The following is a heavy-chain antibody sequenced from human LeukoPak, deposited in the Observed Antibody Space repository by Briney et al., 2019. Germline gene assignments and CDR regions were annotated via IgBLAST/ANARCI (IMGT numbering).Heavy chain of an antibody. CDR2: INGRGVST. V-gene: IGHV3-23*01. D-gene: IGHD6-13*01. Sequence: GGSLRLSCIASGFTFGTFAMSWVRQGPGKGLEWVSCINGRGVSTYYTDSVKGRFTISRDNSKNTLYLQLSSLRAEDTAVYYCAKSTGYSTTGRDFDSWGRGTLVTVSS. CDR3: AKSTGYSTTGRDFDS. CDR1: GFTFGTFA. J-gene: IGHJ4*02.